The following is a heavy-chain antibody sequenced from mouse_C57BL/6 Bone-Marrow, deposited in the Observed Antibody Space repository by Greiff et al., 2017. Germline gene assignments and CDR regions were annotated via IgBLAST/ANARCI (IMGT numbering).Heavy chain of an antibody. Sequence: VQLQQPGAELVKPGASVKLSCKASGYTFTEYTIHWVKQRSGQGLEWIGWFYPGSGSIKYNEKFKDKATLTADKSSSTVYMELSRLTSEDSAVYVCARHEEGLGTGTSWYFDVWGTGTTVTVSS. CDR1: GYTFTEYT. CDR2: FYPGSGSI. J-gene: IGHJ1*03. CDR3: ARHEEGLGTGTSWYFDV. V-gene: IGHV1-62-2*01. D-gene: IGHD4-1*01.